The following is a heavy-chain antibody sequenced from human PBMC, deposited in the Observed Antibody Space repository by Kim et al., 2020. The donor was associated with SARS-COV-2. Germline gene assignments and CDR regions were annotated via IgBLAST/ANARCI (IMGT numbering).Heavy chain of an antibody. D-gene: IGHD2-2*01. J-gene: IGHJ4*02. Sequence: LKSRVTISVDTSKNQFSLKLSSVTAADTAVYYCARVGYIVVVPAAGEFDYWGQGTLVTVSS. V-gene: IGHV4-39*01. CDR3: ARVGYIVVVPAAGEFDY.